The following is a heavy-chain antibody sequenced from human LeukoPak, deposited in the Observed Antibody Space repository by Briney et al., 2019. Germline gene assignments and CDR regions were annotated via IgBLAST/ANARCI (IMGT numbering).Heavy chain of an antibody. D-gene: IGHD3-9*01. CDR2: IYHTGAT. V-gene: IGHV4-38-2*02. J-gene: IGHJ5*02. Sequence: PSETLSLTCAVSGYSISSGYFWVWIRPPPGKGLDWIGSIYHTGATYYNPSLRSPVTISVDTSKNQFSLELNSVTAADTAVYYCARDRGLTISDNWFDPWGQGTLVTVSS. CDR3: ARDRGLTISDNWFDP. CDR1: GYSISSGYF.